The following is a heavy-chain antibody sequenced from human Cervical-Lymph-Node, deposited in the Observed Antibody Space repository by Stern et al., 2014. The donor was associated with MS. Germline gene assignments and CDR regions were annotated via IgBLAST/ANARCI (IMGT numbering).Heavy chain of an antibody. V-gene: IGHV1-69*19. D-gene: IGHD6-13*01. CDR3: ARINRDRSSWYDY. J-gene: IGHJ4*02. CDR2: IIPTLGTV. CDR1: GGTFTSYG. Sequence: VQLLQSGAEVKKPGSSVKVSCKTSGGTFTSYGITWVRQASGQGLEWMGGIIPTLGTVNYAQKFQDRITITADYSTNTVDMELTSLRSEDTAVYYCARINRDRSSWYDYWGQGTLVTVSS.